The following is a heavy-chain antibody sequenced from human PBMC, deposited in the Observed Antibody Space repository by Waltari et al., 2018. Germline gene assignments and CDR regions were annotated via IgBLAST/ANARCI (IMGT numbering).Heavy chain of an antibody. V-gene: IGHV3-43*01. CDR2: ISWDGGRT. CDR3: AKENWNYAALGPLDY. Sequence: EVQLVESGGVVVQPGGSLRLSCAASGFTFDDYTMHWVRQAPGKGLEGVSLISWDGGRTDYADTGKGRFTISRDNSKNSLYLQMNSLRTEDTALYYCAKENWNYAALGPLDYWGQGTLVTVSS. CDR1: GFTFDDYT. D-gene: IGHD1-7*01. J-gene: IGHJ4*02.